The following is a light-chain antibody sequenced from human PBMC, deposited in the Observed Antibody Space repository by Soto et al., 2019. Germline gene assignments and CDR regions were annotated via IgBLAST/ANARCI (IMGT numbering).Light chain of an antibody. CDR3: SSYAGSHTYHV. J-gene: IGLJ1*01. Sequence: QSVLTQPPSASGSPGQSVTISCTGTSSDVGGYNSVSWYQQRPGKAPKLMIYEVTKRPSGVPVRFSGSKSGNTASLSVSGLQAEDEADYYCSSYAGSHTYHVFGTGTKVNVL. CDR1: SSDVGGYNS. V-gene: IGLV2-8*01. CDR2: EVT.